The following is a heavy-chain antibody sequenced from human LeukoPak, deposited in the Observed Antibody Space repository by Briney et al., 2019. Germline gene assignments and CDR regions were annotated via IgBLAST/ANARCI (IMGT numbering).Heavy chain of an antibody. CDR3: ARGYTCGY. CDR2: IKEDGSEK. CDR1: GFTFSTYW. V-gene: IGHV3-7*04. Sequence: GGSLRLSCAASGFTFSTYWMSWVRQAPGKGLEWVANIKEDGSEKNYADSVKGRFTISRDNAKNSLYLQMNSLRAEDTAVYYCARGYTCGYWGQGTLVTVSS. J-gene: IGHJ4*02. D-gene: IGHD5-18*01.